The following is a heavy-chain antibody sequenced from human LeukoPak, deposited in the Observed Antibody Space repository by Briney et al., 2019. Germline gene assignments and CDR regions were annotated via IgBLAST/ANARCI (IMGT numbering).Heavy chain of an antibody. CDR1: GGSFSGYY. Sequence: SETLSLTCAVYGGSFSGYYWSWIRQPPGRGLEWIGEINHSGSTNYNPSLKSRVTISVDTSKDQFSLRLNSVTAADTAVYYCARGYCSSTSCPGFDYWGQGTLVTVSS. CDR3: ARGYCSSTSCPGFDY. J-gene: IGHJ4*02. V-gene: IGHV4-34*01. CDR2: INHSGST. D-gene: IGHD2-2*01.